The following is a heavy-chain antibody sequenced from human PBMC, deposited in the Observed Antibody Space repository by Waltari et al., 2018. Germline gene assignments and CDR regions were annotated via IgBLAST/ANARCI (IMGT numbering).Heavy chain of an antibody. Sequence: QVQLVESGGGVVQPARSLRLSCAASGFNFGHYGMHWVRQAPGKWLEWGALKSFDGSNEDYSDSVKGRVTISRDNSKNTLFLQMSRLRAEDTAMYYCAKDQWTGDYYYGMDVWGQGTTVTVSS. CDR1: GFNFGHYG. V-gene: IGHV3-30*18. CDR3: AKDQWTGDYYYGMDV. J-gene: IGHJ6*02. D-gene: IGHD7-27*01. CDR2: KSFDGSNE.